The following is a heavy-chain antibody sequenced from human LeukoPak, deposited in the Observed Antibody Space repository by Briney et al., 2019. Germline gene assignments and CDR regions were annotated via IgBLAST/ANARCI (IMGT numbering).Heavy chain of an antibody. CDR3: ARGFTHGWYDAFDI. D-gene: IGHD6-19*01. Sequence: GGSLRLSCAASGFTFSGYPIHWVRQAPGKGLEWVAVISYDGSNKYYADSVKGRFTISRDNAKNSLYLQMNSLRAEDTAVYYCARGFTHGWYDAFDIWGQGTMVTVSS. J-gene: IGHJ3*02. CDR1: GFTFSGYP. V-gene: IGHV3-30-3*01. CDR2: ISYDGSNK.